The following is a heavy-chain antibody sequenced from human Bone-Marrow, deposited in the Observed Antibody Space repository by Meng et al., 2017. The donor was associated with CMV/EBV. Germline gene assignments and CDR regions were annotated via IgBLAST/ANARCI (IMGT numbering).Heavy chain of an antibody. CDR2: IYYSGNT. J-gene: IGHJ5*02. D-gene: IGHD4-11*01. V-gene: IGHV4-31*03. Sequence: QVQLQESGPGLVKPSQTLSLTCTVSGGPISRGGYYWSWIRQHPGKGLEWIGYIYYSGNTYYNPSLKSRVSISVDTSKNQFSLNLNSVTAADTAVYYCARGPPETHYSDYWFDPWGQGTLVTVSS. CDR3: ARGPPETHYSDYWFDP. CDR1: GGPISRGGYY.